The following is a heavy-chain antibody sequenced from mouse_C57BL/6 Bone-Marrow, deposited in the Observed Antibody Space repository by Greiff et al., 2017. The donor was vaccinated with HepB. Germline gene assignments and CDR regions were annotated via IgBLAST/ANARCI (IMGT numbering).Heavy chain of an antibody. V-gene: IGHV5-12*01. CDR3: ARHQEYLDY. D-gene: IGHD3-2*02. CDR2: ISNGVGST. Sequence: EVQLVEPGGGLVQPGGSLKLSCAASGFTFSDYYMYWVRQTPEKRLEWVAYISNGVGSTYYPDTVKGRFTISRDNAKNTLYLQMSCLKSEDTAMYYCARHQEYLDYWGKATTLTVAS. CDR1: GFTFSDYY. J-gene: IGHJ2*01.